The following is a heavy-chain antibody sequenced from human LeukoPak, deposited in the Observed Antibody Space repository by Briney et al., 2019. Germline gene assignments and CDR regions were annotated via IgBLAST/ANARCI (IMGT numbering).Heavy chain of an antibody. CDR3: ARDQEGFDY. CDR1: GGTFSSYA. Sequence: ASVKVSCKASGGTFSSYAISGVRQAPGQGLEWMGMIYLRDGSTSYAQKFQGRVTVTRDTSTSTVHMELSGLRSEDTAVYYCARDQEGFDYWGQGTLVTVSS. V-gene: IGHV1-46*01. J-gene: IGHJ4*02. CDR2: IYLRDGST.